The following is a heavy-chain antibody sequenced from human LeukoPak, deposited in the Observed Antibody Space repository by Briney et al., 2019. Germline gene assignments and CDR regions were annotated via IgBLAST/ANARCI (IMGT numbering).Heavy chain of an antibody. V-gene: IGHV3-48*01. Sequence: GGSLRLSCAASGFTFANYNFNWVRQAPGKGLEWVSYISGTSSTIYYADSMKGRFTISRDNAKNSLYLQMNSLRAEDTAVYYCARDPPHGMDVWGQGTTVTVSS. CDR1: GFTFANYN. J-gene: IGHJ6*02. CDR2: ISGTSSTI. CDR3: ARDPPHGMDV.